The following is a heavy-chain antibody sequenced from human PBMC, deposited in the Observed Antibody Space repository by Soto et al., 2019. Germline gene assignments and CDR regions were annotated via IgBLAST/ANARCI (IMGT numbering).Heavy chain of an antibody. V-gene: IGHV1-2*04. D-gene: IGHD1-26*01. CDR2: INPNSGGT. J-gene: IGHJ4*02. CDR3: ARDSGSIDSPTYYFDY. Sequence: ASVKVSCKASGYTFTGYYMHWVRQAPGQGLEWMGWINPNSGGTNYAQKFQGWVTMTRDTSISTAYMELSRLRSDDTAVYYCARDSGSIDSPTYYFDYWGQGTLVTVSS. CDR1: GYTFTGYY.